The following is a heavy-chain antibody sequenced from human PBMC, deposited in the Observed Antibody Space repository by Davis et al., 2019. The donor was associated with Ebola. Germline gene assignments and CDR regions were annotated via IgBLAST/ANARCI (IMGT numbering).Heavy chain of an antibody. Sequence: ASVKVSCKASGYTFTSYYMHWVRQAPGQGLEWMGIINPSGGSTSYAQKFQGRVTMTTDTSTSTAYMELRSLRSDDTAVYSCARRRTDPPLPAHLDLRGQGTPVT. CDR3: ARRRTDPPLPAHLDL. CDR1: GYTFTSYY. D-gene: IGHD1-1*01. J-gene: IGHJ5*02. V-gene: IGHV1-46*01. CDR2: INPSGGST.